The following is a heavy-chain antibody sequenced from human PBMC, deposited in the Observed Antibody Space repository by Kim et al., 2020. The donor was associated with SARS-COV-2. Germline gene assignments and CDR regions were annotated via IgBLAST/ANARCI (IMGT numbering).Heavy chain of an antibody. Sequence: SETLSLTCTVSGGSISSGSYYWSWIRQPAGKGLEWIGRIYTSGSTNYNPSLKSRVTISVDTSKNQFSLKLSSVTAADTAVYYCARAESRTDNYYDSSGYYNPAYWYFDLWGRGTLVTVSS. CDR2: IYTSGST. CDR1: GGSISSGSYY. J-gene: IGHJ2*01. D-gene: IGHD3-22*01. V-gene: IGHV4-61*02. CDR3: ARAESRTDNYYDSSGYYNPAYWYFDL.